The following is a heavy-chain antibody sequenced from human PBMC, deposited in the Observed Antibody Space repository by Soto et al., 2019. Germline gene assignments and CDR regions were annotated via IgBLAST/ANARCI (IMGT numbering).Heavy chain of an antibody. CDR3: ARGLEYYFKPGVFDI. V-gene: IGHV3-48*03. CDR1: GFTLSSSE. CDR2: VGSSGNTK. J-gene: IGHJ3*02. D-gene: IGHD1-26*01. Sequence: EVQLVESGGGLEQPGGSLRLSCAASGFTLSSSEMNWVRQAPGKGLEWVSYVGSSGNTKYYADSVKCRFTISRDNAKNSLYLQMNSLRAEDTAVYYCARGLEYYFKPGVFDIWGQGTMVTVSS.